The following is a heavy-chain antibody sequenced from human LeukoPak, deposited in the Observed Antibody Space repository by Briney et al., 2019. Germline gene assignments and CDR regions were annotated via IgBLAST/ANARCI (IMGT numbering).Heavy chain of an antibody. CDR1: GGTFSSYA. CDR2: IIPIFGTA. CDR3: ARASLVVVPVVGAFDI. V-gene: IGHV1-69*05. D-gene: IGHD2-2*01. Sequence: SVKVSCKASGGTFSSYAISWVRQAPGQGLEWMGGIIPIFGTANYAQKFQGRVTITTDESTSTAYMELSSLRCEDTAVYYCARASLVVVPVVGAFDIWGQGTMVTVSS. J-gene: IGHJ3*02.